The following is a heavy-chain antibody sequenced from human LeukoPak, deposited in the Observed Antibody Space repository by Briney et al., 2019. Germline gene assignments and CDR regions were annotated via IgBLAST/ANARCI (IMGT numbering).Heavy chain of an antibody. Sequence: SETLSLTCTVSGGSISSYYWSWIRQPPGKGLEWIGYIYYSGSTNYKPSLKSRVTISVETSKNQFSLKLRSVTAADTVVYYCARVTGYMIEDYFDYWGQGTLVTVSS. V-gene: IGHV4-59*01. J-gene: IGHJ4*02. D-gene: IGHD3-22*01. CDR2: IYYSGST. CDR1: GGSISSYY. CDR3: ARVTGYMIEDYFDY.